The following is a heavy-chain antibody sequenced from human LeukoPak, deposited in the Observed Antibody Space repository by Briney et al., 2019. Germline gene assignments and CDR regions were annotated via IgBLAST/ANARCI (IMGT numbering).Heavy chain of an antibody. CDR1: GFTFSSYA. Sequence: PGGSLRLSCAASGFTFSSYAMSWVRQAPGKGLEWVSAISGSGGSTYYADSVKGRFTISRDNSKNTLYLQMNSLRAEDTAVYYRAKPNLGYCSGGSCYTPWAFDIWGQGTMVTVSS. CDR2: ISGSGGST. CDR3: AKPNLGYCSGGSCYTPWAFDI. V-gene: IGHV3-23*01. J-gene: IGHJ3*02. D-gene: IGHD2-15*01.